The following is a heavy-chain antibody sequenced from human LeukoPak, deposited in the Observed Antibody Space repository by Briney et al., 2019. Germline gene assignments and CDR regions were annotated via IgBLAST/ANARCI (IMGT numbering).Heavy chain of an antibody. Sequence: SVKVSCKASGGTFSSYAISWVRQAPGQGLEWMGGIIPIFGTANYAQKFQGRVTITTDESTSTAYMELSSLRAEDTAVYYCARGYEVEMASDAFDIWGQGTMVTVSS. V-gene: IGHV1-69*05. CDR1: GGTFSSYA. J-gene: IGHJ3*02. CDR3: ARGYEVEMASDAFDI. D-gene: IGHD5-24*01. CDR2: IIPIFGTA.